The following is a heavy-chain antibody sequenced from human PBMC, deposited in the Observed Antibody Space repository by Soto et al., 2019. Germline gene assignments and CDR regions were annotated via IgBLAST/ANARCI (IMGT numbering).Heavy chain of an antibody. J-gene: IGHJ4*02. D-gene: IGHD3-22*01. CDR1: GFTVSNNY. Sequence: GGSLRLSCAVSGFTVSNNYMSWVRQAPGKGLEGVSVIYSGGYTAYGDSVKGRFTISRDNSKNTLYLQMNSLRAEDTAVYYCAKDNYYDSSGLPGYWGQGTLVTVSS. V-gene: IGHV3-53*01. CDR3: AKDNYYDSSGLPGY. CDR2: IYSGGYT.